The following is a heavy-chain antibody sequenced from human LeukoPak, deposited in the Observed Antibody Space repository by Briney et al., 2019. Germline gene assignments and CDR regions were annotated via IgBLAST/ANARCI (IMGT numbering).Heavy chain of an antibody. CDR3: ATPCTSCYTRSQYFQH. CDR1: GGSISSSSYY. D-gene: IGHD2-2*02. Sequence: SETLSLTCTVSGGSISSSSYYWGWIRQPPGKGLEWIGSIYYSGSTYYNPSLKSRVTISVDTSKNQFSLKLSSVTAADTAVYYCATPCTSCYTRSQYFQHWGQGTLVIVSS. CDR2: IYYSGST. V-gene: IGHV4-39*07. J-gene: IGHJ1*01.